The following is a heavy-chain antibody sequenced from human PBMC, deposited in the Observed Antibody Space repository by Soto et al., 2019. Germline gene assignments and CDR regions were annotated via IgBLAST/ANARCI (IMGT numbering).Heavy chain of an antibody. Sequence: QVQLVESGGGVVQPGRSLRLSCAASGFTFSSYGMHWVRQAPGKGLEWVAVIWEDGSNKYYADSVKGRFTIARDNSKTTLYMQMNSLRAEDTAVYYCARGGTIFGLVKLYGMDVWGQGPTVTVSS. CDR2: IWEDGSNK. CDR1: GFTFSSYG. CDR3: ARGGTIFGLVKLYGMDV. D-gene: IGHD3-3*01. J-gene: IGHJ6*02. V-gene: IGHV3-33*01.